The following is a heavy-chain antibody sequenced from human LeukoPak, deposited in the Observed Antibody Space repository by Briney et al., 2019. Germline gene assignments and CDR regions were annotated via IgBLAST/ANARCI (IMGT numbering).Heavy chain of an antibody. V-gene: IGHV4-34*01. CDR2: INHSGST. CDR3: ARGYCSGGSCRYYFDY. CDR1: GGSSSGYY. Sequence: PSETLSLTCAVYGGSSSGYYWSWIRQPPGKGLEWIGEINHSGSTNYNPSLKSRVTISVDTSKNQFSLKLSSVTAADTAVYYCARGYCSGGSCRYYFDYWGQGTLVTVSS. J-gene: IGHJ4*02. D-gene: IGHD2-15*01.